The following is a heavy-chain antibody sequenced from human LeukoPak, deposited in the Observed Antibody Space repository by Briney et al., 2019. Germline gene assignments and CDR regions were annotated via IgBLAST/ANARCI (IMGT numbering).Heavy chain of an antibody. CDR1: GFIFSNYG. CDR2: ISASGSAT. D-gene: IGHD1-14*01. J-gene: IGHJ4*02. V-gene: IGHV3-23*01. CDR3: ARESGRDFDY. Sequence: GGSLRLSCAASGFIFSNYGMNWVRQAPGKGLEWVAAISASGSATSYADSVRGRFTISRDNSKSTTYLQMNSLRDEDTAVYYCARESGRDFDYWGQGTLVTVSS.